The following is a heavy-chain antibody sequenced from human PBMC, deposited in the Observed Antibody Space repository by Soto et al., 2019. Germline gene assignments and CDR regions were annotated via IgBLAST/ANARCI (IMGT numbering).Heavy chain of an antibody. CDR1: GFSFISHP. V-gene: IGHV3-23*01. Sequence: GSLRLSCAASGFSFISHPMIFFRHSPERGLEWVSGISDSGGLTYNADSVKGRFTISRDNSKNTLYLQMNSLRAEDTALYYCARRAFGSSRSFDIWGQGTMVTVSS. D-gene: IGHD6-6*01. J-gene: IGHJ3*02. CDR3: ARRAFGSSRSFDI. CDR2: ISDSGGLT.